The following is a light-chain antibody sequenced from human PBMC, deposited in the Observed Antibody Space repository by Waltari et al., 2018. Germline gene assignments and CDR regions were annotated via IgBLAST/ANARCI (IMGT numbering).Light chain of an antibody. CDR2: DAS. J-gene: IGKJ2*01. Sequence: EIVMTQSPATLSVSPGETVTLSCRASQTISSDLAWYQHRLGRAPRLLIYDASTRATGIPARFSGGGSGTEFTLTISRLQSEDFAVYFCQQYNNWPPYTFGQGTKLEIK. V-gene: IGKV3-15*01. CDR3: QQYNNWPPYT. CDR1: QTISSD.